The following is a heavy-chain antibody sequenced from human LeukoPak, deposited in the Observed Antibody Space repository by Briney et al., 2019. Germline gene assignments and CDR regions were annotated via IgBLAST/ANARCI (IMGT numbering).Heavy chain of an antibody. CDR2: SYYSGST. D-gene: IGHD6-6*01. V-gene: IGHV4-59*08. CDR1: GGSISSYY. CDR3: ARQSIAARRAFDI. Sequence: ASETLSLTCSVSGGSISSYYWSWIRQPPGKGLEYIGYSYYSGSTDYNPSLKSRVTISVDTSNQFSLMLTSVTAAGTAVYYCARQSIAARRAFDIWGQGTMVTVSS. J-gene: IGHJ3*02.